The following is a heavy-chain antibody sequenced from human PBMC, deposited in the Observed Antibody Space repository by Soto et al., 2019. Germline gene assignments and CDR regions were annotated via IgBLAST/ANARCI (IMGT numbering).Heavy chain of an antibody. CDR1: GFTFSSYS. D-gene: IGHD4-17*01. V-gene: IGHV3-48*01. CDR3: ARVPTTVVHDAFDI. J-gene: IGHJ3*02. Sequence: PGGSLRLSFASSGFTFSSYSMNGVRQAPGKGLEWVSYIISSSSTIYYADSVKGRFTISRDNAKNSLYLQMNSLRAEDTAVYYCARVPTTVVHDAFDIWGQVTMVTVSS. CDR2: IISSSSTI.